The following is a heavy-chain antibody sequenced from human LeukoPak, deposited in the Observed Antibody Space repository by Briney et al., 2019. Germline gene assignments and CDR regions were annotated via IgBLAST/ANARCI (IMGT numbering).Heavy chain of an antibody. CDR2: IYYSGST. J-gene: IGHJ6*03. D-gene: IGHD2-15*01. V-gene: IGHV4-59*01. Sequence: PSETLSLTCTVSGGSISSYYWSWIRQPPGKGLEWIGYIYYSGSTNYNPSLKSRVTISVDTSKNQFSLKLSSVTAADTAVYYCARNAYSYYYYYMDVWGKGTTVTVSS. CDR3: ARNAYSYYYYYMDV. CDR1: GGSISSYY.